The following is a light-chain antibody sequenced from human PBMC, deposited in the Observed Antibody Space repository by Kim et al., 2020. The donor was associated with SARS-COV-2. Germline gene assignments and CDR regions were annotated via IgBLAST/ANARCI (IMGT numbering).Light chain of an antibody. J-gene: IGLJ3*02. CDR2: LNSDGSH. Sequence: SGKLTCTLSSGHSSDAIAWHQQQPEKGPRYLMKLNSDGSHSKGDGIPDRFSGSSSGAERYLTISSLQSEDEADYYCQTWGTGIRVFGGGTQLTVL. CDR3: QTWGTGIRV. V-gene: IGLV4-69*01. CDR1: SGHSSDA.